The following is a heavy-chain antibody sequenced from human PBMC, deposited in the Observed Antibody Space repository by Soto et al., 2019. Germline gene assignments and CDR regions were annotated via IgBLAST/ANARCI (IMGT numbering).Heavy chain of an antibody. CDR2: MNTNTNTT. D-gene: IGHD6-6*01. Sequence: VQLVQSGAEVKKPGASVKVSCKASGYTFTNNDINRVRQAPGQGLEWIGWMNTNTNTTDSAEAFEGRVSLTWDTSISTAYMQLNSLKIDDTAVYYWAREVVETSSLWLDPWGQGTLVTVSS. V-gene: IGHV1-8*01. CDR1: GYTFTNND. CDR3: AREVVETSSLWLDP. J-gene: IGHJ5*02.